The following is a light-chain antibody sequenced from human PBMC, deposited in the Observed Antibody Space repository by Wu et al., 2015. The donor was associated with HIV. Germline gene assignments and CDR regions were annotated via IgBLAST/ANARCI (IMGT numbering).Light chain of an antibody. J-gene: IGKJ2*03. CDR1: F. V-gene: IGKV1-39*01. CDR3: QQNYVTPFS. CDR2: SAT. Sequence: FLNWYQQNQGQPQVLIYSATNLAKWGSHQGYSGSGSGTGFTLTITSLQPEDFATYYCQQNYVTPFSFGQGTKLEIK.